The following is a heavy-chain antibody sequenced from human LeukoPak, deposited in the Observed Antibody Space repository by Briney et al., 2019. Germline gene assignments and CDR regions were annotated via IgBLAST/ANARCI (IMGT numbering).Heavy chain of an antibody. D-gene: IGHD3-22*01. CDR1: GFGFSSYA. J-gene: IGHJ4*02. Sequence: GGSLRLSCAASGFGFSSYAMHWVRQAPGKGLEWVAFIRHDGSHHYHGDSVKGRFTISRDNSKNTLYLQMNSLRAEDTAVYYCAKEWEYYYDNSGYFPPDYWGQGTLVTVSS. CDR2: IRHDGSHH. V-gene: IGHV3-30*02. CDR3: AKEWEYYYDNSGYFPPDY.